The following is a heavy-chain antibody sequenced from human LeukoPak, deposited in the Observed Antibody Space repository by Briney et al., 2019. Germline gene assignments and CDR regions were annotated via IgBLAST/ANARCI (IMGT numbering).Heavy chain of an antibody. CDR1: GFTFSSYA. V-gene: IGHV3-23*01. D-gene: IGHD1-26*01. CDR2: ISGSGGST. J-gene: IGHJ4*02. CDR3: AKDFRGSYDGGYFDY. Sequence: GGSLRLSCAASGFTFSSYAMSWVRQAPGKGLEWVSAISGSGGSTYYADSVKGRFTISRDNAKNSLYLQMNSLRAVDTALYYCAKDFRGSYDGGYFDYWGQGTLVTVSS.